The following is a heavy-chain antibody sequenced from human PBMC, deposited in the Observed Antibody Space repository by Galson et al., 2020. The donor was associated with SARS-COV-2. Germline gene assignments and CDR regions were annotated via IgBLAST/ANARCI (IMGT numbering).Heavy chain of an antibody. CDR3: ARSDYGSGTGGAFDI. V-gene: IGHV2-26*01. CDR1: GFSLSNARMG. D-gene: IGHD3-10*01. Sequence: SGPTLVKPTETLKLTCTVSGFSLSNARMGVSWIRQPPGKALEWLAHIFSNDEKSYSTSLKSRLTISKDTSKSQVVLTMTNMDPVDTATYYCARSDYGSGTGGAFDIWGQGTMVTVSS. J-gene: IGHJ3*02. CDR2: IFSNDEK.